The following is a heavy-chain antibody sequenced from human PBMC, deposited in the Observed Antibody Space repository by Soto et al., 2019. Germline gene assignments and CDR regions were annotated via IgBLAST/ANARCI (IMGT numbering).Heavy chain of an antibody. CDR1: GLTFSSYD. CDR3: AKCHLFGELLRSYYYMDV. V-gene: IGHV3-23*01. D-gene: IGHD3-10*02. Sequence: EVQLLESGGGLVQPGGSLRLSCAASGLTFSSYDMSWVRQAPGKGLEWVSGISGSGGSVYYADSVKGRFTISRDKSKNTLYLQMNSLRAEDTAVYYCAKCHLFGELLRSYYYMDVWGKGTPVTVSS. CDR2: ISGSGGSV. J-gene: IGHJ6*03.